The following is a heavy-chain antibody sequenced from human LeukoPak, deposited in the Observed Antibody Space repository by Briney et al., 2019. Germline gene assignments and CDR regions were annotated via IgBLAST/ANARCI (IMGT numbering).Heavy chain of an antibody. J-gene: IGHJ5*02. Sequence: GGSLRLSCAASGFTFSSYAMSWVRQAPGKGLEWVSSISISPGSTYYADSVKGRFTISRDNSESTLYLQMNSPRAEDTAVYYCVQGGGGNWFDPWGQGTLVTVSS. D-gene: IGHD3-10*01. V-gene: IGHV3-23*01. CDR1: GFTFSSYA. CDR3: VQGGGGNWFDP. CDR2: ISISPGST.